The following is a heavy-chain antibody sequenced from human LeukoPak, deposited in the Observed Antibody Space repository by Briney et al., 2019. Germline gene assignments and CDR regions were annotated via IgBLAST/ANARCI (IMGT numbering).Heavy chain of an antibody. CDR2: IYSDGRI. D-gene: IGHD5-18*01. CDR1: GFTVSSNY. V-gene: IGHV3-53*01. Sequence: PGGSLRLSCAASGFTVSSNYMSWVRQAPGKGLEWVSVIYSDGRIHSADSVKGRFTISRDDSKNTLSLQINSLRAEDTAVYYCARESGYSYGLAGFFDYWGQGTLVTVSS. J-gene: IGHJ4*02. CDR3: ARESGYSYGLAGFFDY.